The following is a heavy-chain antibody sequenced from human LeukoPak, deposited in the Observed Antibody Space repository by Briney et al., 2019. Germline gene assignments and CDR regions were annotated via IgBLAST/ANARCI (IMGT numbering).Heavy chain of an antibody. Sequence: SETLSLTCTVSGGSISSYYWSWVRQPPGKGLEWIGYIYYTGSTNYNPSLKSRLTISIDTSKNQFSLKLSSVTAADTAVYFCASTNCSSSNCFGANWFDPWGQGTLVTVSS. CDR1: GGSISSYY. J-gene: IGHJ5*02. CDR3: ASTNCSSSNCFGANWFDP. V-gene: IGHV4-59*08. D-gene: IGHD2-2*01. CDR2: IYYTGST.